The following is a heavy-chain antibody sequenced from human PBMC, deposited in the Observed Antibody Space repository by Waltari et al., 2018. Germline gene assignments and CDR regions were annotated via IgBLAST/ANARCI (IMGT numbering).Heavy chain of an antibody. Sequence: QVQLVQSGAEVKKPGASVKVSCKASGYTFSVYYMHWVRQAPGQGLEWMGWINPNSGGTNYAQKFQGRVTMTRDTSINNTADMELSRLTSDDTAVYYCARGDWNRDYFYMDVWGRGTTVTIS. CDR2: INPNSGGT. J-gene: IGHJ6*03. V-gene: IGHV1-2*02. CDR3: ARGDWNRDYFYMDV. CDR1: GYTFSVYY. D-gene: IGHD1-1*01.